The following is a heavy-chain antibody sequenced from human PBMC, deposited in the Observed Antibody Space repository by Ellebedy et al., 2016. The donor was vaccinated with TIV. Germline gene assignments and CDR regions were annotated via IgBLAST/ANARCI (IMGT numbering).Heavy chain of an antibody. CDR3: ARLHCSGVTCYHEYFFDY. D-gene: IGHD2-15*01. CDR2: INPNSGGT. J-gene: IGHJ4*02. CDR1: GYTFTGYY. Sequence: AASVKVSCKASGYTFTGYYIHWSRQAPGQGLVWMGWINPNSGGTNYAQKFQGRVTMTRDTFISTAYMEVSRLTSDDTAVYYCARLHCSGVTCYHEYFFDYWGQGTLVTVSS. V-gene: IGHV1-2*02.